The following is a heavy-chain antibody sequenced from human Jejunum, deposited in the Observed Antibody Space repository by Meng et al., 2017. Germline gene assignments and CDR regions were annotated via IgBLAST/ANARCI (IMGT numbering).Heavy chain of an antibody. J-gene: IGHJ4*02. Sequence: GESLKISCAASGFSFSSYAISWVRQAPGKGLEWASTLTNNGGSAYYADSVKGRFTISRDNSKNTLYLQMNSLRAEDTAVYYCATFPGYDTRGYFHSASDWGQGTLVTVSS. CDR2: LTNNGGSA. V-gene: IGHV3-23*01. CDR3: ATFPGYDTRGYFHSASD. CDR1: GFSFSSYA. D-gene: IGHD3-22*01.